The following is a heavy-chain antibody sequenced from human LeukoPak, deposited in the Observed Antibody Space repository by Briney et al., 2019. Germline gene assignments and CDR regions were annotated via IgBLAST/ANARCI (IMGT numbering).Heavy chain of an antibody. CDR3: ARVVAARSFDY. Sequence: GGSLRLSCAASGFTFSSYEMNWVRQAPGKGLEWVSYISSSGNTIYYADSVKGRFTISRDNAKNSLYLQMNSLRAEDTAVYYCARVVAARSFDYWGQRTLVTVSS. CDR1: GFTFSSYE. J-gene: IGHJ4*02. V-gene: IGHV3-48*03. D-gene: IGHD6-6*01. CDR2: ISSSGNTI.